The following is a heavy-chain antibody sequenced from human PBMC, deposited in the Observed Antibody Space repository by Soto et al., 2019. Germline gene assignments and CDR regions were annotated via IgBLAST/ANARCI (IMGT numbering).Heavy chain of an antibody. CDR1: GGSISSSSYY. D-gene: IGHD3-10*01. Sequence: QLQLQESGPGLVKPSETLSLTCTVSGGSISSSSYYWGWIRQPPGKGLEWIGSIYYSGSTYYNPSLKSRVTISVDTSRNQFSLKLSSVTAADTAVYYCATLWFGEGNYWGQGTLVTVSS. J-gene: IGHJ4*02. CDR2: IYYSGST. CDR3: ATLWFGEGNY. V-gene: IGHV4-39*01.